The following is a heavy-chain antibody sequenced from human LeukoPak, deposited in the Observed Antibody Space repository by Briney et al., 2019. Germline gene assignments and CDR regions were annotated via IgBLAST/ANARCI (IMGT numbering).Heavy chain of an antibody. V-gene: IGHV3-9*03. CDR2: ISWNSGSI. CDR3: AKSLDYGGNSGIDY. Sequence: GGSLRLSCTVSGFTVSSNSMSWVRQAPGKGLEWVSGISWNSGSIGYADSVKGRFTISRDNAKNSLYLQMNSLRAEDMALYYCAKSLDYGGNSGIDYWGQGTLVTVSS. D-gene: IGHD4-23*01. J-gene: IGHJ4*02. CDR1: GFTVSSNS.